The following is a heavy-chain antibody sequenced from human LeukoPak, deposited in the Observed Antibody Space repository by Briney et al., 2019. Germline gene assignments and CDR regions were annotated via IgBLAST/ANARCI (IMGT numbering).Heavy chain of an antibody. CDR3: ARDSGYSSGWCSTGY. D-gene: IGHD6-19*01. Sequence: GGSLRLSCAASGFTVSSNYMSWVRQAPGKGLEWVSVIYSGGSTYYADSVKGRFTISRDNSKNTLYLQMNSLRAEYTAVYYCARDSGYSSGWCSTGYWGQGTLVTVSS. J-gene: IGHJ4*02. CDR1: GFTVSSNY. CDR2: IYSGGST. V-gene: IGHV3-66*01.